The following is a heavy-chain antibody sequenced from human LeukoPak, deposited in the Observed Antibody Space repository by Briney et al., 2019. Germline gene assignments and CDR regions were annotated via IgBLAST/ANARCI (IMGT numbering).Heavy chain of an antibody. V-gene: IGHV3-21*01. D-gene: IGHD6-25*01. CDR3: ARERHTFDP. CDR2: ITSSSSYI. Sequence: GGSLRLSCAASGFTFSGYAMSWVRQAPGKGLEWVSSITSSSSYIYYADSVKGRFTISRDDAKNSLYLQMNSLRVEDTAVYYCARERHTFDPWGQGTLVTVSS. J-gene: IGHJ5*02. CDR1: GFTFSGYA.